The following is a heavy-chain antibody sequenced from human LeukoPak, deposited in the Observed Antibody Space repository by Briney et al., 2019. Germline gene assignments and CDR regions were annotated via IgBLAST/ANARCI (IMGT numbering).Heavy chain of an antibody. CDR3: ARGLLWFGPGGFDI. V-gene: IGHV1-69*05. Sequence: SVKVSCKASGGTFSSYALNWVRQAPGQGLEWMGGIIPSFGTANYAQKFQGRVTITTDESTSTAYMELSSLRSEDTAVYYCARGLLWFGPGGFDIWGQGTMVTVSS. D-gene: IGHD3-10*01. CDR1: GGTFSSYA. J-gene: IGHJ3*02. CDR2: IIPSFGTA.